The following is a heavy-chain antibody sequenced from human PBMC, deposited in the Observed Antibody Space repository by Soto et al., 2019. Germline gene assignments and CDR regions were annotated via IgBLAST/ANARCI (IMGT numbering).Heavy chain of an antibody. J-gene: IGHJ4*02. CDR3: ARDYCDSSGYDPLHFDY. CDR2: IIPIFGTA. CDR1: GGTFSSYA. Sequence: SVKVSCKASGGTFSSYAISWVRQAPGQGLEWMGGIIPIFGTANYAQKFQGRVTITADESTSTAYMELSSLRSEDTAVYYCARDYCDSSGYDPLHFDYWGQGTLVTVSS. D-gene: IGHD3-22*01. V-gene: IGHV1-69*13.